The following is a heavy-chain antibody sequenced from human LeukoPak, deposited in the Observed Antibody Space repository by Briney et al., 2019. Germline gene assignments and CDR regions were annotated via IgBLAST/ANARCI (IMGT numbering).Heavy chain of an antibody. CDR2: INHSGRT. CDR3: ASFRYYYGSGGFSPHYYYGMDV. D-gene: IGHD3-10*01. J-gene: IGHJ6*02. CDR1: GGSYSGYY. V-gene: IGHV4-34*01. Sequence: SETLSLTCAVYGGSYSGYYWSWIRQPPGKGLEGIGEINHSGRTNYNPCLKRRGTISVDTSKNQFSLELRSVTPEDTAVYYCASFRYYYGSGGFSPHYYYGMDVWGQGTTVTVSS.